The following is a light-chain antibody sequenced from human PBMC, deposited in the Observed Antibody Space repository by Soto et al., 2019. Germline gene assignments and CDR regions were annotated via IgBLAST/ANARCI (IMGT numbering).Light chain of an antibody. CDR2: SAS. CDR1: QGISSY. Sequence: DIQLTQSPSSLSASVGDRVTITCRVSQGISSYLNWYRQKPGKLPNLLTYSASNLQSGVPSRFSGSGSVTEFALTISSLQSEDFAVYYCQQYNNWPETFGQGTKVDIK. V-gene: IGKV1-27*01. J-gene: IGKJ1*01. CDR3: QQYNNWPET.